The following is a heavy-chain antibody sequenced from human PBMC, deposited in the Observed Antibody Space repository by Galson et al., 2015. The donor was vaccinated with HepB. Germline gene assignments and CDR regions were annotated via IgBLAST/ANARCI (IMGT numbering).Heavy chain of an antibody. D-gene: IGHD3-3*01. Sequence: SVKVSCKASGYTFTGYYMHWVRQAPGQGLEWMGWINPNSGGTNYAQKFQGRVTMTRDTSISTAYMELSRLRSDDTAVYYCARDECYDFWSGFPNGIADYWGQGTLVTVSS. CDR2: INPNSGGT. J-gene: IGHJ4*02. V-gene: IGHV1-2*02. CDR1: GYTFTGYY. CDR3: ARDECYDFWSGFPNGIADY.